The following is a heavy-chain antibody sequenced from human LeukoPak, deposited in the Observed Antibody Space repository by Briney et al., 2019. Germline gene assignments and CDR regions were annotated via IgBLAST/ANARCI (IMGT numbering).Heavy chain of an antibody. J-gene: IGHJ2*01. Sequence: ASVKVSCKASGYTFTSYAMHWVRQAPGQRLEWMGWINAGNGNTKYSQKFQGRVTITRDTSASTAYMELSSLRSEDTAVYYCARKALPERFFEGDWYFDLWGRGTLVTVSS. CDR1: GYTFTSYA. V-gene: IGHV1-3*01. CDR2: INAGNGNT. CDR3: ARKALPERFFEGDWYFDL. D-gene: IGHD3-3*01.